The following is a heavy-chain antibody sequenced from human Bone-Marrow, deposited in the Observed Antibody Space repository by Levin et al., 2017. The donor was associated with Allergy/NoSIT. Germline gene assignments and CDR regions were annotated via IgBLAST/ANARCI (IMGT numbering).Heavy chain of an antibody. D-gene: IGHD3-22*01. CDR3: ARESRETYYFESSGYYYEYFDY. V-gene: IGHV4-4*07. CDR2: IYTSEST. J-gene: IGHJ4*02. Sequence: GSLRLSCTVSGGSISSYYWNWIRQPAGKGLEWLGRIYTSESTKYNSSLSSRVTLSVDMSKNQFSLKLSSVTAADTAVYYCARESRETYYFESSGYYYEYFDYWGQGTLVTVSS. CDR1: GGSISSYY.